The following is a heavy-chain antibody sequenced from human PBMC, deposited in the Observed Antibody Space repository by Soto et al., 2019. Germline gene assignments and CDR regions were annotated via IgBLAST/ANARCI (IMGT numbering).Heavy chain of an antibody. V-gene: IGHV3-48*01. Sequence: GGSLRLSCAASGFTFNTYNMNWVRQAPGKGLEWVSYISDSSSTIHYADSVKGRFTISRDNAKNSLYLQMNSLRAEDTAVYYCARDDYPYYDDSSGYHFDYWGQRALVTVSS. J-gene: IGHJ4*02. CDR1: GFTFNTYN. CDR2: ISDSSSTI. D-gene: IGHD3-22*01. CDR3: ARDDYPYYDDSSGYHFDY.